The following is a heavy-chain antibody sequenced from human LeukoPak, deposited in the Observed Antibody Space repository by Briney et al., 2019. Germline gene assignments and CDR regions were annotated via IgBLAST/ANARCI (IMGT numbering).Heavy chain of an antibody. Sequence: ASVKVSCKASGYTFTSYDINWVRQATGQGLEWMGWMNPNSGNTGYAQKFQGRVTITRNTSISTAYMELSSLRSEDTAVYYCARGGPFVGGDAFDIWGQGTMVTVSS. CDR1: GYTFTSYD. CDR2: MNPNSGNT. V-gene: IGHV1-8*03. J-gene: IGHJ3*02. CDR3: ARGGPFVGGDAFDI. D-gene: IGHD1-26*01.